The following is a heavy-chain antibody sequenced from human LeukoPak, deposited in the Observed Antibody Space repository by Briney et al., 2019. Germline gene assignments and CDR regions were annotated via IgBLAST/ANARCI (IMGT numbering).Heavy chain of an antibody. CDR1: GGSISSYY. D-gene: IGHD5-18*01. CDR2: IYYSGST. J-gene: IGHJ4*02. V-gene: IGHV4-59*01. Sequence: SETLSLTCTVSGGSISSYYWSWIRQPPGKGLEWIGYIYYSGSTNYNPSLKSRVTISVDTSKNQFSLKLSSVTAADTAVYYCARVHRGGYSYGYLDYWGQGTLVTVSS. CDR3: ARVHRGGYSYGYLDY.